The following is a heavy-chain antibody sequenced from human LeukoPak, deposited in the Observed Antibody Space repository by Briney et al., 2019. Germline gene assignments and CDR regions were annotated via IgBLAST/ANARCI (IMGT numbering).Heavy chain of an antibody. V-gene: IGHV1-18*01. D-gene: IGHD1-26*01. CDR1: GYTFTSYG. Sequence: ASVNVSCKASGYTFTSYGISWVRQAPGQGLEWMGWISAYNGNTNYAQKLQGRVTMTTDTSTSTAYMELRSLRSDDTAVYYCARNPWELSLYYYYGMDVWGQGTTVTVSS. CDR2: ISAYNGNT. CDR3: ARNPWELSLYYYYGMDV. J-gene: IGHJ6*02.